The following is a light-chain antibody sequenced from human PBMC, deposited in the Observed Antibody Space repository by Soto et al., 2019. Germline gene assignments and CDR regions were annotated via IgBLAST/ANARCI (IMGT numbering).Light chain of an antibody. V-gene: IGKV3D-20*02. CDR2: GAS. J-gene: IGKJ1*01. CDR3: QQRSNWPRT. CDR1: QSVSSSY. Sequence: EIVLTQSPGTLSLSPGERATLSCRASQSVSSSYLAWYQQKPGQAPRLLIYGASSRATGIPDRFSGSGSGTDFTLTLSSLETEDFAVYYCQQRSNWPRTFGQGTKVDIK.